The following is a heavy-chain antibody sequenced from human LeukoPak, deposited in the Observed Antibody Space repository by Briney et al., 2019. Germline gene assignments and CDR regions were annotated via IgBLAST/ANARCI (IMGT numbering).Heavy chain of an antibody. V-gene: IGHV4-38-2*02. D-gene: IGHD3-10*01. Sequence: SETLSLTCTVSGHSIINSFYWGWIRQPPGKGLEWIGSIYHSGATYYNPSLKSRVTISLDTSKNQFSLRLNSVTAADTAVYYCARRSLWFGFDYWGQGTLVTVSS. CDR1: GHSIINSFY. J-gene: IGHJ4*02. CDR2: IYHSGAT. CDR3: ARRSLWFGFDY.